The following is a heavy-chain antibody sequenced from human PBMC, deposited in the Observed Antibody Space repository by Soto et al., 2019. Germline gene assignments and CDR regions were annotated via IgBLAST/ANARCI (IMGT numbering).Heavy chain of an antibody. CDR1: GFSFGGYW. V-gene: IGHV3-74*01. CDR2: IHSDGSDR. CDR3: ARGGVGSFDL. D-gene: IGHD1-26*01. J-gene: IGHJ3*01. Sequence: VQLVESGGGLVQPGGSLRLSCAASGFSFGGYWMHWVRQVPEKGLVWVPHIHSDGSDRSYADSVRGRFTISRDNAKNTVWLQMASLRAEDTAVYFCARGGVGSFDLWGQGTTVIVSS.